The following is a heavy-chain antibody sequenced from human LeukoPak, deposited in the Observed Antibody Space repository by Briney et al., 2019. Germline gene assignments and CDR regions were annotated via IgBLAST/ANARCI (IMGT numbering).Heavy chain of an antibody. V-gene: IGHV3-23*01. Sequence: GGSLRLSCADSGFTFSSYGMTWVRQAPGKGLEWVSSISSSGGSTYYADSVKGRFTISGDNSKNTVYLQMNSLRAEDTAVYYCGKEFSNSWLFWGQGTLVTVSS. D-gene: IGHD6-13*01. J-gene: IGHJ4*02. CDR1: GFTFSSYG. CDR3: GKEFSNSWLF. CDR2: ISSSGGST.